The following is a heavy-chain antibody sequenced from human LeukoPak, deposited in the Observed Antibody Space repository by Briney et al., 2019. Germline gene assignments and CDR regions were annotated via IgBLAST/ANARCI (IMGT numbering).Heavy chain of an antibody. J-gene: IGHJ4*02. Sequence: PSQTLSLTCTVSGGSISSGDNYWRWIRQPPGKGLEWIGYIYYSGSTYYNPSLKSRVTISVDTPKNQFSLKLSSVTAADTAVYYCARGDLYSSSWYNWGQGTLVTVSS. V-gene: IGHV4-30-4*08. CDR3: ARGDLYSSSWYN. CDR1: GGSISSGDNY. D-gene: IGHD6-13*01. CDR2: IYYSGST.